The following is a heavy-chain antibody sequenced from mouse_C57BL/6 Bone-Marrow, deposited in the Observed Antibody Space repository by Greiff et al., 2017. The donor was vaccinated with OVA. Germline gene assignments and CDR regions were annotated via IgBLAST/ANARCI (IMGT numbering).Heavy chain of an antibody. CDR3: ARNWLHYYGSSYGYFDV. CDR1: GYSITSGYD. CDR2: ISYSGST. V-gene: IGHV3-1*01. J-gene: IGHJ1*03. D-gene: IGHD1-1*01. Sequence: DVKLVESGPGMVKPSQSLSLTCTVTGYSITSGYDWHWIRHFPGNKLEWMGYISYSGSTNYNPSLKSRISITHDTSKNHFFLKLNSVTTEDTATYYCARNWLHYYGSSYGYFDVWGTGTTVTVSS.